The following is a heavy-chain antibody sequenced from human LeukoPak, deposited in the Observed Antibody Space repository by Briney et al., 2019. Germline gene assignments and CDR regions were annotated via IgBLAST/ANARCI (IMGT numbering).Heavy chain of an antibody. J-gene: IGHJ4*02. CDR1: GGTFSSYA. CDR3: ARPRSSSWYYYFDY. V-gene: IGHV1-69*13. Sequence: ASVKVSCKASGGTFSSYAISWVRQAPGQGLEWMGGIIPIFGTANYAQKFQGRVTITADESTSTAYMELSNLRSEDTAVYYCARPRSSSWYYYFDYWGQGTLVTVSS. D-gene: IGHD6-13*01. CDR2: IIPIFGTA.